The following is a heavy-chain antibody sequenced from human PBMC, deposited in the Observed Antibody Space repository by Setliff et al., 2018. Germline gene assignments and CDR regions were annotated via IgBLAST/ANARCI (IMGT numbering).Heavy chain of an antibody. J-gene: IGHJ5*01. CDR2: IFNIGET. Sequence: GGSLRLSCVVSGLTVSNDFMGWVRQAPGKGLEWVSVIFNIGETRYADSVKGRFTISRDKSKNTLYLHLSSLRVEDTATYYCARDRGGTNPWFDFWGQGTQVTVSS. CDR1: GLTVSNDF. CDR3: ARDRGGTNPWFDF. V-gene: IGHV3-53*01. D-gene: IGHD3-10*01.